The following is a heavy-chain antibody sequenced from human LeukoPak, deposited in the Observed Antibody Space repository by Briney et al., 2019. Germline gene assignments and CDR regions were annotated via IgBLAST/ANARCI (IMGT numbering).Heavy chain of an antibody. CDR2: IIFDGSIE. CDR1: GFTFSAYA. V-gene: IGHV3-30-3*01. D-gene: IGHD1-26*01. J-gene: IGHJ4*02. Sequence: PGRSLRLSCAASGFTFSAYAMHWVRQAPGKGLEWVAVIIFDGSIEYYADSVKGRFTISRDNSKTTLCLQMNSLRAEDTALYYCARDVTGSYTFDYWGQGTVVTVSS. CDR3: ARDVTGSYTFDY.